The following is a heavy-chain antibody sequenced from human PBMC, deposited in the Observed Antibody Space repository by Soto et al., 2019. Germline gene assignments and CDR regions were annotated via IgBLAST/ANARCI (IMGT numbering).Heavy chain of an antibody. CDR3: ARGMGSPDY. CDR2: IYYSGST. D-gene: IGHD1-26*01. CDR1: GGSISSYY. J-gene: IGHJ4*02. Sequence: QVQLQESGPGLVKPSETLSLTCIVSGGSISSYYWSWIRQPPGKGLEWIGYIYYSGSTNYNPSLKSRVTISVDTSKNQFSLNLTSVTAADTAVYYCARGMGSPDYWGQGTLVTVSS. V-gene: IGHV4-59*01.